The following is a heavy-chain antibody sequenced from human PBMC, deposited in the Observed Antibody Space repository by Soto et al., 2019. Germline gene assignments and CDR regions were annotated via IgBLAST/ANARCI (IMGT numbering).Heavy chain of an antibody. V-gene: IGHV1-18*01. J-gene: IGHJ4*02. D-gene: IGHD3-22*01. Sequence: QVQLVQSGAEVKKPGASVKVSCKASGYTFTTYGMSWVRQAPGQGLDWMGWISTYNGNTKYAERLQGRVTMTTDTTTSTAYMELRSLRSDDTAVYYCARGPTDYYDNSSDYFLDYWGQGTLVTVSS. CDR1: GYTFTTYG. CDR2: ISTYNGNT. CDR3: ARGPTDYYDNSSDYFLDY.